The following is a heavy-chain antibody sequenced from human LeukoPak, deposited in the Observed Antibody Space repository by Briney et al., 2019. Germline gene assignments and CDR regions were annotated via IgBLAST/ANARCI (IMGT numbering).Heavy chain of an antibody. Sequence: GASVKVSCKASGYTFTGYYMHWVRQAPGQGLDGMGRINPNSGGTNYAQKFQGRVTMTRDTSISTAYMELSRLRSDDTAVYYCASLSGIAAAASFDYWGQGTLVTVSS. V-gene: IGHV1-2*06. CDR3: ASLSGIAAAASFDY. D-gene: IGHD6-13*01. CDR2: INPNSGGT. CDR1: GYTFTGYY. J-gene: IGHJ4*02.